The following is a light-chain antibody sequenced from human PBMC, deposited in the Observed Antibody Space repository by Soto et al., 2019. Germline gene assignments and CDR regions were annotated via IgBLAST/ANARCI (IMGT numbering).Light chain of an antibody. Sequence: QSVLTQSPSASASLGASVKLTCTLSSGHSNYAIAWHQQQPEKGPRYLMKVNSGGSHIKGDGIPDRFSGSSSGAERYLFTSSLQSEDGAEYYCQTWGTGSAIVVFGGGTQLTVL. CDR2: VNSGGSH. CDR3: QTWGTGSAIVV. V-gene: IGLV4-69*01. J-gene: IGLJ7*01. CDR1: SGHSNYA.